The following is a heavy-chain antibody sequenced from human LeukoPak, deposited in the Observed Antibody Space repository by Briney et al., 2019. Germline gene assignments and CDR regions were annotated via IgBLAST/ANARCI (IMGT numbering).Heavy chain of an antibody. J-gene: IGHJ6*03. D-gene: IGHD4-23*01. V-gene: IGHV4-59*01. CDR1: GGSISSYY. CDR2: IYYSGST. Sequence: SETLSLTCTGSGGSISSYYWSWIPQPPGKGLEWIGYIYYSGSTNYNPSLKSRVTISVDTSKSQFSLKLSSVTAADTAVYYCARITVAYYYYMDVWGKGTTVTVSS. CDR3: ARITVAYYYYMDV.